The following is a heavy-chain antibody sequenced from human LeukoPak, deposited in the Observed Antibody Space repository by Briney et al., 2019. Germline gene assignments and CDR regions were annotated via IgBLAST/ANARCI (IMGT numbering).Heavy chain of an antibody. CDR2: IKADGSVK. V-gene: IGHV3-7*01. CDR3: ARIAYCGDDCLNALDF. Sequence: PGGSLRLSCAASAFTFSTYWMSWVRQAPGEGLEWVANIKADGSVKYYVDSVKGRFTISRDNAKNSLYLQMNSLRAEDTAFYYCARIAYCGDDCLNALDFWGQGTMVTVSS. CDR1: AFTFSTYW. D-gene: IGHD2-21*02. J-gene: IGHJ3*01.